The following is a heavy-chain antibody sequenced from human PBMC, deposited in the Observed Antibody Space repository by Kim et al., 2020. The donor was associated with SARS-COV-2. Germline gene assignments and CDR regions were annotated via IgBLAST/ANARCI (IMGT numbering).Heavy chain of an antibody. V-gene: IGHV1-18*01. J-gene: IGHJ4*02. Sequence: ASVKVSCKASGYTFTNYGISWVRQAPGQGLEWMGWISTYNGNTNYSQKFQGRVTMTTDTSTTTAYMELSSLRSDDTALYYCARDRQVDYWGQGTLVTVSS. CDR3: ARDRQVDY. CDR2: ISTYNGNT. CDR1: GYTFTNYG.